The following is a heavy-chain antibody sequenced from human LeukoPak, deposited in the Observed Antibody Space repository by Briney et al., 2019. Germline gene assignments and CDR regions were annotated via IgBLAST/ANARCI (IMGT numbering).Heavy chain of an antibody. D-gene: IGHD2-15*01. CDR3: ARDEGKLCTSGSCWRDYYYYYMDV. V-gene: IGHV3-23*01. CDR1: GFTFSSYA. CDR2: ISGSGGST. Sequence: GGSLRLSCAASGFTFSSYAMSWVRQAPGKGLEWVSAISGSGGSTYYADSVKGRFTISRDNSKNTLYLQMNNLRPEDTAVYYCARDEGKLCTSGSCWRDYYYYYMDVWGKGTTVTVSS. J-gene: IGHJ6*03.